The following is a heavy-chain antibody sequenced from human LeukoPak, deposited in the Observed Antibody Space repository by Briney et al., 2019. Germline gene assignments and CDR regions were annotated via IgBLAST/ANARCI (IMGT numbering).Heavy chain of an antibody. CDR2: ISYDGSNK. CDR1: GFTFSSYA. D-gene: IGHD6-19*01. J-gene: IGHJ2*01. CDR3: ARDFYSIAVAGYFDL. Sequence: GRSLRLSCAASGFTFSSYAMHWVRQAPGKGLEWVAVISYDGSNKYYADSVKGRFTISRDNSTNALYLQMNSLRAEDTAVYYCARDFYSIAVAGYFDLWGRGTLVTVSS. V-gene: IGHV3-30-3*01.